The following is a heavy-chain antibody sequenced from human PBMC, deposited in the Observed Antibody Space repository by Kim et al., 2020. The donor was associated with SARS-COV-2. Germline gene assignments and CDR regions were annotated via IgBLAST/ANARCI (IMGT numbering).Heavy chain of an antibody. D-gene: IGHD3-9*01. CDR1: GGSISSSSYY. V-gene: IGHV4-39*07. CDR3: ARCSAVGYFDGLMTVNWFDP. Sequence: SETLSLTCTVSGGSISSSSYYWGWIRQPPGKGLQWIGSIYYRGSTYYNPSLKSRVTISVDTPKNQFSLKLSSVTAADTAVYYCARCSAVGYFDGLMTVNWFDPWGQGTLVTVSS. CDR2: IYYRGST. J-gene: IGHJ5*02.